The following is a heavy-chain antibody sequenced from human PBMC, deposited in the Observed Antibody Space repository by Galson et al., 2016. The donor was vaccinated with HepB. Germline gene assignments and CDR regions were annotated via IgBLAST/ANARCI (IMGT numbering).Heavy chain of an antibody. Sequence: SLRLSCAASGFTFSANGMHWVRQAPGKGLEWVALIAYDGTYKYYTDSVKGRFPISRDNSKNTLYLQMNSLRVEDTAVYDCARDGGSGSYGIDYWGQGTLVTVSS. CDR1: GFTFSANG. V-gene: IGHV3-33*01. D-gene: IGHD1-26*01. CDR2: IAYDGTYK. CDR3: ARDGGSGSYGIDY. J-gene: IGHJ4*02.